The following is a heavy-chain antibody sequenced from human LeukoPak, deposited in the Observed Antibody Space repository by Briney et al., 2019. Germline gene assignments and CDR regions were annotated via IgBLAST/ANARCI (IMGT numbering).Heavy chain of an antibody. CDR3: AKSPKSTDISMVRGTSQYNYYMDV. V-gene: IGHV3-30*02. CDR2: IRYDGSNK. D-gene: IGHD3-10*01. Sequence: GGSLRLSCAASGFTFSSYGMHWVRQAPGKGLEWVAFIRYDGSNKYYADSVKGRFTISRDNSKNTLFLQMNSLRAEDTAVYYCAKSPKSTDISMVRGTSQYNYYMDVWGKGTTVTISS. CDR1: GFTFSSYG. J-gene: IGHJ6*03.